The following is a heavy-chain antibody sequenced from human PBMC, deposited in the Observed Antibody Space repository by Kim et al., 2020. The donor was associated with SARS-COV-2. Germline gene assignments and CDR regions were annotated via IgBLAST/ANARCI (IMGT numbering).Heavy chain of an antibody. D-gene: IGHD3-10*01. Sequence: NPSLESRIAISIDTSKNQFSLNLRSVTAADTALYYCARDRGGLKHYMDVWGKGTAVTISS. J-gene: IGHJ6*03. V-gene: IGHV4-59*01. CDR3: ARDRGGLKHYMDV.